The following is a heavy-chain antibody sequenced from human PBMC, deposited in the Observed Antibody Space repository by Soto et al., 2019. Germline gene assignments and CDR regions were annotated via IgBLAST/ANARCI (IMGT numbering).Heavy chain of an antibody. Sequence: QVQLQQWGAGLLKPSETLSLTCAVYGGSFSGYYWSWIRQPPGKGLEWIGEINHSGSTNYNPSLKSRVTISVDTSKNQFSLKLSSVTAADTALYYCARALDAVGAPYWGQGTLVTVSS. CDR1: GGSFSGYY. J-gene: IGHJ4*02. D-gene: IGHD1-26*01. CDR3: ARALDAVGAPY. V-gene: IGHV4-34*01. CDR2: INHSGST.